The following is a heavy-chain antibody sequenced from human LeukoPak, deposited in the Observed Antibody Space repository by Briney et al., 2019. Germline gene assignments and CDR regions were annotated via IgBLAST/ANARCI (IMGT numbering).Heavy chain of an antibody. V-gene: IGHV4-34*01. J-gene: IGHJ4*02. CDR3: ARAPEFSSGWLLDC. Sequence: PSETLSLTCAVYGGSFSGYSWSWIRQPPGKGLEWIGEVNHSGSTNYNPSLKSRVTMSVDTSKNQFSLKLSSVSAADTGVYYCARAPEFSSGWLLDCWGQGSLVTVSS. D-gene: IGHD6-19*01. CDR1: GGSFSGYS. CDR2: VNHSGST.